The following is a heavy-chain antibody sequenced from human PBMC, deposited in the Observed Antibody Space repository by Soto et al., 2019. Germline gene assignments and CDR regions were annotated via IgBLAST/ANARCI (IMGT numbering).Heavy chain of an antibody. CDR2: INSDGSST. D-gene: IGHD3-16*01. CDR1: GFTFSSYW. CDR3: ARVGDNENAAFDI. V-gene: IGHV3-74*01. J-gene: IGHJ3*02. Sequence: PGGSLRLSCAASGFTFSSYWMHWVRQAPGKGLVWVSRINSDGSSTSYADSVKGRFTISRDNAKNTLYLQMNSLRAEDTAVYYCARVGDNENAAFDIWGQGTMVTVSS.